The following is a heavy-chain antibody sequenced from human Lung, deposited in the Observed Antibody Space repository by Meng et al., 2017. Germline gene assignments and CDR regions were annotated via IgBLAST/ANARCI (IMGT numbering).Heavy chain of an antibody. CDR2: INHSGST. V-gene: IGHV4-34*02. J-gene: IGHJ4*02. CDR3: ARGPTTMAHDFDY. Sequence: QVQLQAWGPGLLNPSETLSLTCVVSGGSFSDYYWSWIRQPPGKGLEWIGEINHSGSTNYNPSLESRATISVDTSQNNLSLKLSSVTAADSAVYYCARGPTTMAHDFDYWGQGTLVTVSS. CDR1: GGSFSDYY. D-gene: IGHD4-11*01.